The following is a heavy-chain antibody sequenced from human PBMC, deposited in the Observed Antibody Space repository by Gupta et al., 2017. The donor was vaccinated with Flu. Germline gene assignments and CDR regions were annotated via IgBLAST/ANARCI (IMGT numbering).Heavy chain of an antibody. CDR2: ISYDGSNK. CDR1: GFTFSSYG. V-gene: IGHV3-30*18. J-gene: IGHJ4*02. CDR3: AKDSGGVVVVPAVLSY. D-gene: IGHD2-2*01. Sequence: QVQLVESGGGVVQPGRSLRLFCAASGFTFSSYGMHWVRQAPGKGLEWVAVISYDGSNKYYADSVKGRFTISRDNSKNTLYLQMNSLRAEDTAVYYCAKDSGGVVVVPAVLSYWGQGTLVTVSS.